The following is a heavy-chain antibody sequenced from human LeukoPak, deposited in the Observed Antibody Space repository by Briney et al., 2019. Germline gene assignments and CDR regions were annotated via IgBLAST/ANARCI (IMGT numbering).Heavy chain of an antibody. Sequence: ASVKVSCKASGYTFTCYDINWVRQATGQGLEWMGWMNPNSGNTGYAQKFQGRVTMTRNTSISTAYMELSSLRSEDTAVYYCGRVRYSYGKDATNWFDPWGQGTLVTVSS. CDR2: MNPNSGNT. V-gene: IGHV1-8*01. CDR3: GRVRYSYGKDATNWFDP. CDR1: GYTFTCYD. J-gene: IGHJ5*02. D-gene: IGHD5-18*01.